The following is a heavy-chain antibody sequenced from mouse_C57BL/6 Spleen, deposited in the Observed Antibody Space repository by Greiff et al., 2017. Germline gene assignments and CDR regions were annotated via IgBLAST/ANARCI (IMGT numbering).Heavy chain of an antibody. D-gene: IGHD1-1*01. J-gene: IGHJ2*01. CDR2: IYPGDGDT. CDR3: ARQATVVATYYCDC. CDR1: GYAFSSYW. V-gene: IGHV1-80*01. Sequence: QVQLKQSGAELVKPGASVKISCKASGYAFSSYWMNWVKQRPGKGLEWIGQIYPGDGDTNYNGKFKGKATLTAEKSSSTAYMQLSSLTSEDSAVYFWARQATVVATYYCDCWGQDTTLAVSS.